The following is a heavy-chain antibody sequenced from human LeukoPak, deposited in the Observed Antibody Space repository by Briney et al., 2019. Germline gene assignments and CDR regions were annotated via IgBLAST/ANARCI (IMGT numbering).Heavy chain of an antibody. V-gene: IGHV4-39*07. CDR2: IYYSGST. Sequence: KASETLSLTCTVSGGSISSSSYYWGWIRQPPGKGLEWTGSIYYSGSTYYNPSLKSRVTISVDTSKNQFSLKLSSVTAADTAVYYCARVWESFNWFDPWGQGTLVTVSS. CDR3: ARVWESFNWFDP. D-gene: IGHD1-26*01. J-gene: IGHJ5*02. CDR1: GGSISSSSYY.